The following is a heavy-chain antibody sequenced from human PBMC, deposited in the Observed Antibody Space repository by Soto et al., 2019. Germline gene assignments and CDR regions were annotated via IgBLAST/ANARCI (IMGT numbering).Heavy chain of an antibody. CDR1: GGSFSGYY. CDR2: INHSGST. CDR3: ARSNRGTTVTNLDY. Sequence: LSLTCAVYGGSFSGYYWSWIRQPPGKGLEWIGEINHSGSTNYNPSLKSRVTISVDTSKNQFSLKLSSVTAADTAVYYCARSNRGTTVTNLDYWGQGTLVTVSS. D-gene: IGHD4-17*01. V-gene: IGHV4-34*01. J-gene: IGHJ4*02.